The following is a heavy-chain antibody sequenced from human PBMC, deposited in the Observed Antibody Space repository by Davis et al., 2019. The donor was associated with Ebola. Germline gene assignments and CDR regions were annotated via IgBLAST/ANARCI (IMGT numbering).Heavy chain of an antibody. J-gene: IGHJ6*02. Sequence: MPSETLSLTCAVYGGSFSGYYWSWIRQPPGKGLEWIGEINHSGSTNYNPSLKSRVTISVDTSKNQFSLKLSSVTAADTAVYYCARGRRVCSSTSCYSYYYYGMDVRGQGTTVTVSS. CDR2: INHSGST. CDR3: ARGRRVCSSTSCYSYYYYGMDV. CDR1: GGSFSGYY. V-gene: IGHV4-34*01. D-gene: IGHD2-2*01.